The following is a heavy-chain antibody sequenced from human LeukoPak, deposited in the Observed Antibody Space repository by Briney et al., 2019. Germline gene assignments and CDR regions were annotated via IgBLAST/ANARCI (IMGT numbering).Heavy chain of an antibody. D-gene: IGHD3-10*01. V-gene: IGHV3-15*01. J-gene: IGHJ3*02. CDR1: GLTFSNAW. CDR3: ITDITMVRGVIITIHAFDI. CDR2: IRSKTDGGTT. Sequence: GGSLRLSCAASGLTFSNAWMSWVRQAPGKGLEWVGRIRSKTDGGTTDYAAPVKGRFTISRDDSKNTLYLQMNSLETEDTAVYYCITDITMVRGVIITIHAFDIWGRGTMVTVSS.